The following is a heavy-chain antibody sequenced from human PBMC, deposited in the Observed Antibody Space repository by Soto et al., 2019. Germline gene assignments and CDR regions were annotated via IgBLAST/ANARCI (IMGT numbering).Heavy chain of an antibody. CDR3: ARGGVLTIFGVVTPNDY. CDR1: GYTFTGYY. V-gene: IGHV1-2*02. CDR2: INPNSGGT. J-gene: IGHJ4*02. Sequence: ASVKVSCKASGYTFTGYYMHWVRQAPGQGLEWMGWINPNSGGTNYAQKFQGRVTMTRDTSISTAYMELSRLRSDDTAVYYCARGGVLTIFGVVTPNDYWGQGTLVTVSS. D-gene: IGHD3-3*01.